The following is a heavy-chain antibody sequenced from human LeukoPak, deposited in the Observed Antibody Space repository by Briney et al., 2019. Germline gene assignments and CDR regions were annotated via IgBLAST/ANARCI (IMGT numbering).Heavy chain of an antibody. V-gene: IGHV1-69*05. CDR1: GGTFSSYA. Sequence: SVKVSCKASGGTFSSYAVSWVRQAPGQGLEWMGRIIPIFGTANYAQKFQGRVTITTDESTSTAYMELRSLRSDDTAVYYCARDLYRDSLPVSWFDPWGQGTLVTVSS. D-gene: IGHD4-11*01. J-gene: IGHJ5*02. CDR2: IIPIFGTA. CDR3: ARDLYRDSLPVSWFDP.